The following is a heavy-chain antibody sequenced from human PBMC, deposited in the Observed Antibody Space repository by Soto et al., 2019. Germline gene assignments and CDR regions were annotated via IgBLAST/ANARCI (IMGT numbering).Heavy chain of an antibody. CDR1: GFTFSSYA. J-gene: IGHJ4*02. V-gene: IGHV3-23*01. CDR3: AKEPDILTGYPTWDY. Sequence: GGSPRLSCAASGFTFSSYAMSWVRQAPGKGLEWVSAISGSGGSTYYADSVKGRFTISRDNSKNTLYLQMNSLRAEDTAVYYCAKEPDILTGYPTWDYWGQGTLVTVSS. CDR2: ISGSGGST. D-gene: IGHD3-9*01.